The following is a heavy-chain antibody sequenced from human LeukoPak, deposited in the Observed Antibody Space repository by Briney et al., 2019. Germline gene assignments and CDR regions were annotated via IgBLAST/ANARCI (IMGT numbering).Heavy chain of an antibody. CDR1: GYTFTNYY. J-gene: IGHJ3*02. Sequence: GASVKVSCKASGYTFTNYYIHWVRQAPGLGLEWMGIINPSGSSTSYAQKFQGRVTMTRDTSTSTVYMELSSLRSEDTAVYYCAGGTTNTKGAFDMWGQGTMVTVSS. CDR2: INPSGSST. D-gene: IGHD2-8*01. CDR3: AGGTTNTKGAFDM. V-gene: IGHV1-46*01.